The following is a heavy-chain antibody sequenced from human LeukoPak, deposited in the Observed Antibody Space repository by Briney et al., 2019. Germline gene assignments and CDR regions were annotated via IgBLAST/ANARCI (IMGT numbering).Heavy chain of an antibody. CDR1: GGSISSGGYS. Sequence: PSETLSLTCAVSGGSISSGGYSWSWIRQPPGKGLEWIGYIYHSGSNYYNPSLKSRVTISVDRSKNQFSLKLSSVTAADTAVYYCARAENLDCSSTSCYRNNAFDIWGQGTMVTVSS. CDR2: IYHSGSN. D-gene: IGHD2-2*01. J-gene: IGHJ3*02. CDR3: ARAENLDCSSTSCYRNNAFDI. V-gene: IGHV4-30-2*01.